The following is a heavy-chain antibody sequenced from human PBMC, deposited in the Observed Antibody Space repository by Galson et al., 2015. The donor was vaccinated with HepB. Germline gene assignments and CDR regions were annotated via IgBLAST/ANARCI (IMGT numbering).Heavy chain of an antibody. CDR2: INWNGGST. CDR1: GFTFDDYG. V-gene: IGHV3-20*04. D-gene: IGHD6-13*01. J-gene: IGHJ6*02. Sequence: SLRLSCAASGFTFDDYGMSWVRQAPGKGLEWVSGINWNGGSTGYADSVKGRFTISRDNAKNSLYLQMNSLRAEDTALYYCARGRPRSDSSRWPPYYYYGMDVWGQGTTVTVSS. CDR3: ARGRPRSDSSRWPPYYYYGMDV.